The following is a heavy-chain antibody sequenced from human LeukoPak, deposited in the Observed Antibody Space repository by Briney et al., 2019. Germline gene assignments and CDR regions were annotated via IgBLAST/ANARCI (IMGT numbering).Heavy chain of an antibody. J-gene: IGHJ4*02. CDR1: RFTVNSNY. Sequence: GGSLTLSCAASRFTVNSNYMSWLRQAPGKGLVGVSVIYGGGSTYYEDSVQGRFTISRDNSKNTLYLQMSSLRADDTAVYYCARDSPSAVAGTRGSDYWGQGTLVTVSS. CDR2: IYGGGST. V-gene: IGHV3-66*01. CDR3: ARDSPSAVAGTRGSDY. D-gene: IGHD2-15*01.